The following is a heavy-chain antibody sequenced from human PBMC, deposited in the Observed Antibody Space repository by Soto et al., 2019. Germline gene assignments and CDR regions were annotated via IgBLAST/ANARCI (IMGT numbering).Heavy chain of an antibody. CDR1: GFTFSNYA. Sequence: QVQLVESGGGVVQPGRSLRLSCAASGFTFSNYAMHWVRRPPGKGLEWVAAIPYDGSNKYHADSVKGRFTISRDNSKNTLYLQMNSLRAEDTAVYYCVKRVDGDGWAPGDWGQGTLVTVSS. CDR3: VKRVDGDGWAPGD. CDR2: IPYDGSNK. V-gene: IGHV3-30*18. D-gene: IGHD3-10*01. J-gene: IGHJ4*02.